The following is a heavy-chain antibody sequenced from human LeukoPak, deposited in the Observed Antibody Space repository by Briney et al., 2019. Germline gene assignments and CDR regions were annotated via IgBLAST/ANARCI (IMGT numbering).Heavy chain of an antibody. CDR1: GGSFSGYY. V-gene: IGHV4-59*01. J-gene: IGHJ4*02. CDR2: IYYSGST. CDR3: ARDGDYGDYFDY. Sequence: PSETLSLTCAVYGGSFSGYYWSWIRQPPGKGLEWIGYIYYSGSTNYNPSLKSRVTISVDTSKNQFSLKLSSVTAADTAVYYCARDGDYGDYFDYWGQGTLVTVSS. D-gene: IGHD4-17*01.